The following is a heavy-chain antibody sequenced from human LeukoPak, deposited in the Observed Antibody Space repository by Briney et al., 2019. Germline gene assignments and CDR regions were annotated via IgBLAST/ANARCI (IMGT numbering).Heavy chain of an antibody. D-gene: IGHD3-22*01. Sequence: ASVKVSCKASGYTFTSYAMHWVRQAPGQRLEWMGWINAGNGNTKYSQKFQGRVTITRDTSTSTAYMELRSLRSDDAAVYYCARMNYYDSSGSDKDYWGQGTLVTVSS. J-gene: IGHJ4*02. CDR2: INAGNGNT. V-gene: IGHV1-3*01. CDR3: ARMNYYDSSGSDKDY. CDR1: GYTFTSYA.